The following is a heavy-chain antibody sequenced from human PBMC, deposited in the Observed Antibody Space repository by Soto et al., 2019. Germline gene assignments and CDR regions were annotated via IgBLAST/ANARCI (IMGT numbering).Heavy chain of an antibody. CDR1: GDSVTTHY. V-gene: IGHV4-59*02. CDR2: MHYNGFS. CDR3: APSYGNAWYTY. J-gene: IGHJ4*02. D-gene: IGHD6-13*01. Sequence: SETLSLTCSFSGDSVTTHYLTWIRQSPERGLEWIAYMHYNGFSHYTPSLKSRLSFLVDKSKNLFPLQLPSLPFANTAVYYCAPSYGNAWYTYWGQETRVTVSS.